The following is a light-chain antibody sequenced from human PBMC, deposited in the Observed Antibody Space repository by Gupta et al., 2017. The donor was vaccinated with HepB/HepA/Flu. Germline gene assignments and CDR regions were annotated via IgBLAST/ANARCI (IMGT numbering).Light chain of an antibody. CDR1: QSLVYRDGNPY. CDR3: MQGTHWPPIT. CDR2: KVS. Sequence: DVVMTQSPLSLPVTLGQPASHPCRSSQSLVYRDGNPYLKWFQQGPGQSPRRLIYKVSNRDYGVPDRFSGSGSGTDFTLKISRVEAEDVGVYYCMQGTHWPPITFGQGTRLEIK. V-gene: IGKV2-30*01. J-gene: IGKJ5*01.